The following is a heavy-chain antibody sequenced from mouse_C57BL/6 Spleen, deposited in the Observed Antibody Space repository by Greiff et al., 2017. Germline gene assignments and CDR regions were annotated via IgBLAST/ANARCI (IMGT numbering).Heavy chain of an antibody. D-gene: IGHD1-1*01. V-gene: IGHV5-17*01. Sequence: EVKVEESGGGLVKPGGSLKLSCAASGFTFSDYGMHWVRQAPEKGLEWVAYISSCSSTIYYADTVKGRFTISRDNAKNTLFLQMTSLRSEDTAMYYCARDYYGSSYGGWFAYWGQGTLGTVSA. CDR2: ISSCSSTI. CDR1: GFTFSDYG. J-gene: IGHJ3*01. CDR3: ARDYYGSSYGGWFAY.